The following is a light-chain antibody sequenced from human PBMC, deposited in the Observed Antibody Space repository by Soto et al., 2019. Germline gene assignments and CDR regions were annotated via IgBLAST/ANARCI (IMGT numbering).Light chain of an antibody. Sequence: EIAMTQSPATRSVSPGERATLSCRASQSVSSKLAWYQQKPGQAPRLLIYDASTRATGIPARFSGSGSGTEFTLTISSLQSEDFAVYYCQQFNNWPRTFGQGTKVEIK. CDR3: QQFNNWPRT. CDR1: QSVSSK. V-gene: IGKV3-15*01. CDR2: DAS. J-gene: IGKJ1*01.